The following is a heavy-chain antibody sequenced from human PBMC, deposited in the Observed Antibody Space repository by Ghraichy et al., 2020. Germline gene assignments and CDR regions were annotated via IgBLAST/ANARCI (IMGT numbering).Heavy chain of an antibody. CDR3: ARDNGSNPAGWFDP. CDR2: IDYSGST. Sequence: SQTLSLTCTVSGGSISSYYWSWIRQPPGKGLEWIGYIDYSGSTNYNPSLKSRVTISVDTSKNQFSLKLSSVTAADTAVYYCARDNGSNPAGWFDPWGQGTLVTVSS. D-gene: IGHD1-26*01. CDR1: GGSISSYY. J-gene: IGHJ5*02. V-gene: IGHV4-59*01.